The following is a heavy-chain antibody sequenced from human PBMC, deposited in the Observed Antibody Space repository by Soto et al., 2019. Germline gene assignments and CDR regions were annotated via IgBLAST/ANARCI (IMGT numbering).Heavy chain of an antibody. CDR3: ARGSREGDRGTFDY. Sequence: QVQLQQWGAGLLKPSETLSLTCAVYGGSFSGYYWSWIRQPPGKGLEWIGEINHSGSTNYNPSLKRRVTXXVXTXXSQFSLKLSSVTAADTAVYYCARGSREGDRGTFDYWGQGTLVTVSS. J-gene: IGHJ4*02. V-gene: IGHV4-34*01. D-gene: IGHD1-26*01. CDR2: INHSGST. CDR1: GGSFSGYY.